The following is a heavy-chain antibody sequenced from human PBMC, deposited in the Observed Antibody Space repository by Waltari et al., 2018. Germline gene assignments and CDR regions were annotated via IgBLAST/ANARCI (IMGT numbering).Heavy chain of an antibody. D-gene: IGHD6-13*01. CDR3: ARGYSSSWYSPPIDY. V-gene: IGHV3-48*03. Sequence: WVRQAPGKGLEWVSYISSSGSTIYYADSVKGRVTISRDNAKNSLYLQMNSLRAEDTAVYYCARGYSSSWYSPPIDYWGQGTLVTVSS. CDR2: ISSSGSTI. J-gene: IGHJ4*02.